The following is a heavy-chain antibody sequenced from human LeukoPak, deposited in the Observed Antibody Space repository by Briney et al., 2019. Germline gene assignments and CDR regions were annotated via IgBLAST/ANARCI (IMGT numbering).Heavy chain of an antibody. J-gene: IGHJ5*01. V-gene: IGHV1-69*05. CDR1: GGTFSNYA. CDR2: IIPIFRTT. CDR3: AKDDGSATMGFDS. D-gene: IGHD1-26*01. Sequence: ASVKLSCKASGGTFSNYAFSWVRQAPGQGLEWMGGIIPIFRTTNYAEQFQGRVTITTDESTNPAYLDLSSLRSEDTAVYYCAKDDGSATMGFDSWGQGTLVSVSS.